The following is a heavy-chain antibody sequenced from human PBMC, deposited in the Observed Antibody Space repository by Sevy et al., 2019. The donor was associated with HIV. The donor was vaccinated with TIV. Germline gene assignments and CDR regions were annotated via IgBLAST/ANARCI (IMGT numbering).Heavy chain of an antibody. CDR3: AREYYDILTGYSPSYDY. J-gene: IGHJ4*02. CDR2: ISSSSSYI. D-gene: IGHD3-9*01. CDR1: GFTFSSYS. V-gene: IGHV3-21*01. Sequence: GGSLRLSCAASGFTFSSYSMNWVRQAPGKGLEWVSSISSSSSYIYYADSVKGRFTISRDKAKNSLYLQMNSLRAEDTAVYYCAREYYDILTGYSPSYDYWGQGTLVTVSS.